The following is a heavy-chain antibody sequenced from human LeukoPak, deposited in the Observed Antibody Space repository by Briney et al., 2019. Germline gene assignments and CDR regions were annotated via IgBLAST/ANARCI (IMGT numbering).Heavy chain of an antibody. Sequence: SETLSLTCTVSGGSISSSSYYWGWLRQPPGRGLEWLGSIYYSGTTYYNPSLKSRVTISVDTSKNQFSLKLSSVTAADTAVYYCARQGIAAAGRIPNYYYYMDVWGKGTTVTISS. CDR3: ARQGIAAAGRIPNYYYYMDV. CDR2: IYYSGTT. J-gene: IGHJ6*03. CDR1: GGSISSSSYY. V-gene: IGHV4-39*01. D-gene: IGHD6-13*01.